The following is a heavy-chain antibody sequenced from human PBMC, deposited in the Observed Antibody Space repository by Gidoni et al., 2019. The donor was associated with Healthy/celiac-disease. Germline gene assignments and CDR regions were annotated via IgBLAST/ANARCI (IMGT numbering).Heavy chain of an antibody. CDR3: ARGYDFWSGYPAYFDY. D-gene: IGHD3-3*01. J-gene: IGHJ4*02. CDR2: IWYDGSNK. V-gene: IGHV3-33*01. Sequence: QVQLVASGGGVVQPGRSLRLSCAASGFPFSSYGMHWVRQAPGQGLEWVAVIWYDGSNKYYADSVKGRFTIYRDNSKNTLYLQMNSLRAEDTAVYYCARGYDFWSGYPAYFDYWGQGTLVTVSS. CDR1: GFPFSSYG.